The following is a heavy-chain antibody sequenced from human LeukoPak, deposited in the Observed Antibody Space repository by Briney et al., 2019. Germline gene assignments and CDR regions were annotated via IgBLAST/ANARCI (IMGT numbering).Heavy chain of an antibody. J-gene: IGHJ4*02. D-gene: IGHD6-13*01. Sequence: PGGSLRLSCAASGFTFSGYALHWVRQAPGKGLEYVSAISSNGGSTYYANSVKGRFTISRDNSKNTLYLQMGSLRAEDMAVYYCAREGAAASVDYWGQGTLVTVSS. V-gene: IGHV3-64*01. CDR1: GFTFSGYA. CDR3: AREGAAASVDY. CDR2: ISSNGGST.